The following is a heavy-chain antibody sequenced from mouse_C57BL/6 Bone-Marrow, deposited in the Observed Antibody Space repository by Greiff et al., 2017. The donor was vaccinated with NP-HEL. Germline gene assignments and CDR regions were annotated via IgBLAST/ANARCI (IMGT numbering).Heavy chain of an antibody. Sequence: QVHVKQPGAELVKPGASVKMSCKASGYTFTSYWITWVKQRPGQGLEWIGDIYPGSGSTNYNEKFKSKATLTVDTSSSTAYMQLSSLTSEDSAVYYCARDLYYYGSKAYWGQGTLVTVSA. CDR3: ARDLYYYGSKAY. CDR2: IYPGSGST. V-gene: IGHV1-55*01. J-gene: IGHJ3*01. D-gene: IGHD1-1*01. CDR1: GYTFTSYW.